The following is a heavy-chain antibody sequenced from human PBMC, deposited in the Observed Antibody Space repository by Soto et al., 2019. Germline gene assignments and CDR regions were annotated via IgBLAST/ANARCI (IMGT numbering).Heavy chain of an antibody. CDR3: AKGWEGSWIQRWLPGAFDI. Sequence: EVQLLESGGGLVQPGGSLRLSCAASGFTFSSYAMSWVRQAPGKGLEWVSTISGSGGSTYYADSVKGRFTISRDNSKNTLYLQMNSLRAEDTAVYYCAKGWEGSWIQRWLPGAFDIWGQGTMVTVS. J-gene: IGHJ3*02. CDR1: GFTFSSYA. CDR2: ISGSGGST. D-gene: IGHD5-18*01. V-gene: IGHV3-23*01.